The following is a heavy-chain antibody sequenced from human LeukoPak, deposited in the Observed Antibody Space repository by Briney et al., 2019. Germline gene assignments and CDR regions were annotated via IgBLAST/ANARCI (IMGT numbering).Heavy chain of an antibody. V-gene: IGHV3-74*01. Sequence: GSRRGSWAATGLTGSSDWMGWGRQAQGKGLVWVSRINSDGSSTSYADSVKGRFTISRDNAKNTLYLQMDSLRAEDTAVYYCARAPAPHYYGSGSYYDYWGQGTLVTVSS. CDR2: INSDGSST. CDR3: ARAPAPHYYGSGSYYDY. D-gene: IGHD3-10*01. CDR1: GLTGSSDW. J-gene: IGHJ4*02.